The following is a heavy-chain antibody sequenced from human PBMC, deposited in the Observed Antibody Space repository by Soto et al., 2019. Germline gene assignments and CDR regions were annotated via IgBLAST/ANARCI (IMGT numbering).Heavy chain of an antibody. CDR3: ARDKGYCSSTSCYGGYYYGMDV. D-gene: IGHD2-2*01. J-gene: IGHJ6*02. CDR2: IIPIFGTA. V-gene: IGHV1-69*01. Sequence: QVQLVQSGAEMKKPGSSVKVSCKASGGTFSSYAISWVRQAPGQGLEWMGGIIPIFGTANYAQKFQGRVTITADESTSTANMELSSLRSEETAVYYCARDKGYCSSTSCYGGYYYGMDVWGRGTTVTVSS. CDR1: GGTFSSYA.